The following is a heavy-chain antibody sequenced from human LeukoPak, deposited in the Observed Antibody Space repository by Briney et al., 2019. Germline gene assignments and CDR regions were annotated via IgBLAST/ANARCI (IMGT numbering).Heavy chain of an antibody. Sequence: PGGSLRLSCAASGFTFSSYWMQWVRQAPGKGLVWVSRINGDGSVTTYADSVKGRFTISRDNAKNTPYLQMSSLRAEDTALYYCTRDLGLVDWGQGSLVIVSS. CDR1: GFTFSSYW. J-gene: IGHJ4*02. CDR2: INGDGSVT. V-gene: IGHV3-74*01. CDR3: TRDLGLVD. D-gene: IGHD3/OR15-3a*01.